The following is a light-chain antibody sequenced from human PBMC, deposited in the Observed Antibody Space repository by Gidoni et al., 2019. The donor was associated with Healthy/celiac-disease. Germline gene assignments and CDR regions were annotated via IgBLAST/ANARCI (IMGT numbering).Light chain of an antibody. CDR2: AAS. CDR1: QSISSY. Sequence: IKMTQSPSSLSASVGDRVTITCRASQSISSYLNWYQQKPGKAPKLLIYAASSLQSGVPSRFSGSGSGTDFTLTISSLQPEDFATYYCQQSYSTPQTFXQXTKVEIK. J-gene: IGKJ1*01. V-gene: IGKV1-39*01. CDR3: QQSYSTPQT.